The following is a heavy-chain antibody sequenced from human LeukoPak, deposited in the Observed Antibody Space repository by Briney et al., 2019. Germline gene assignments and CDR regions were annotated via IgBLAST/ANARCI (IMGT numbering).Heavy chain of an antibody. Sequence: ASVTVSCKASGYTFTSYGISWVRQAPGQGLEWMGWISAYNGNTNYAQKLQGRVTTTTDTSTSTAYMELRSLRSDDTAVYYCARDPDMVRGVDYWGQGTLVTVSS. D-gene: IGHD3-10*01. J-gene: IGHJ4*02. CDR2: ISAYNGNT. V-gene: IGHV1-18*01. CDR3: ARDPDMVRGVDY. CDR1: GYTFTSYG.